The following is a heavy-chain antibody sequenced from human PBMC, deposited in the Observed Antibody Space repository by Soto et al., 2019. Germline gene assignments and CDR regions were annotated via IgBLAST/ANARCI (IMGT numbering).Heavy chain of an antibody. CDR1: AGTFSSYA. CDR3: ARLWFGELFNNWFDP. V-gene: IGHV1-69*13. CDR2: IIPIFGTA. J-gene: IGHJ5*02. Sequence: SGRVSCEACAGTFSSYAISWVRQAPGQGLEWMGGIIPIFGTANYAQKFQGRVTITADESTSTAYMELSSLRSEDTAVYYCARLWFGELFNNWFDPWGQGTLVTVSS. D-gene: IGHD3-10*01.